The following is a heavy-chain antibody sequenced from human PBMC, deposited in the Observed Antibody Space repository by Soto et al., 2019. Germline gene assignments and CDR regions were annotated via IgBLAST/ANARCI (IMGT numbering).Heavy chain of an antibody. Sequence: EVQLLESGGGLEQPGGSLRLSYAASGFTFGSHDMSWVRQAPGKALEWVSSISVSDPGTYYADSVKGRFTTSRDISKNTLFLQMDRLRAEDTALYYCTKGTWLDSWGQGTMVTVSS. CDR2: ISVSDPGT. J-gene: IGHJ3*01. V-gene: IGHV3-23*01. CDR1: GFTFGSHD. CDR3: TKGTWLDS. D-gene: IGHD6-19*01.